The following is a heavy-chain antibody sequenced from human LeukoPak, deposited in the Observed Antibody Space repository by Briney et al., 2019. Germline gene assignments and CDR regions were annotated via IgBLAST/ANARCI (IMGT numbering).Heavy chain of an antibody. Sequence: GGSLKLSCAASGFSFSIYWMSWVRQAPGKGLEWVANINPDGSNMLYVDSVKGRFTISRDNAKNSLYLQMNNLRAEDTAVYFCVSGSLQWLYWGQGTLVTVSS. CDR3: VSGSLQWLY. D-gene: IGHD6-19*01. J-gene: IGHJ4*02. CDR1: GFSFSIYW. V-gene: IGHV3-7*01. CDR2: INPDGSNM.